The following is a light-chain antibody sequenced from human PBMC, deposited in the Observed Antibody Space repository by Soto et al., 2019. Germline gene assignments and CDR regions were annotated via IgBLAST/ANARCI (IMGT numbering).Light chain of an antibody. Sequence: EIVMTKYTATLSLSHGERATLSCRASQSVSSNLAWYQQKPGQAPRLLIYGASTRATGIPARFSGSGSGTEFTLTISSLQSEDFAVYYCQPYNNWPPWTFGQGTKVDIK. J-gene: IGKJ1*01. CDR3: QPYNNWPPWT. CDR2: GAS. V-gene: IGKV3-15*01. CDR1: QSVSSN.